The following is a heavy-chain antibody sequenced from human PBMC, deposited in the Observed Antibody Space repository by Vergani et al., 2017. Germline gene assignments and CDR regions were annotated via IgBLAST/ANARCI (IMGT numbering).Heavy chain of an antibody. V-gene: IGHV4-59*01. Sequence: QVQLQESGPGLVKPSETLSLTCTVSGGSISSYYWSWIRQPPGKGLEWIGYIYYSGSTNYNPSLKSRVTISVDTSKNQFSLKLSSVTAADTAVYYCARGGPGVGAIGAFDIWGQGTMVTVSS. CDR3: ARGGPGVGAIGAFDI. J-gene: IGHJ3*02. D-gene: IGHD1-26*01. CDR2: IYYSGST. CDR1: GGSISSYY.